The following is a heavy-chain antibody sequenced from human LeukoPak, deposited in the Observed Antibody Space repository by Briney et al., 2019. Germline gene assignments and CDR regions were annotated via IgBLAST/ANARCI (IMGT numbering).Heavy chain of an antibody. D-gene: IGHD1-7*01. CDR2: IYYSGST. CDR3: ARDNWNYGSSMDV. CDR1: GGSVSSYY. J-gene: IGHJ6*02. V-gene: IGHV4-59*02. Sequence: PSETLSLTCTVSGGSVSSYYWSWIRQPPGKRLEWIGYIYYSGSTNYNPSLKSRVTISVDTSKNQFSLKLSSVTAADTAVYHCARDNWNYGSSMDVWGQGTTVTVSS.